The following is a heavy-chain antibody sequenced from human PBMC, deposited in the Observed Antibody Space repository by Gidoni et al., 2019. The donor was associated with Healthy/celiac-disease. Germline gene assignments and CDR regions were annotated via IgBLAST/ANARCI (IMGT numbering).Heavy chain of an antibody. CDR3: AKDKRGWETHDAFDI. J-gene: IGHJ3*02. CDR2: ISYDGSTK. Sequence: QVQLVAAGGGVVQPGRSLSLSCAASGFTFSSYGMHWVRPAQGKGLEWVAGISYDGSTKYYADYVKGRFTISRDNSKNTLYLQMNSLRAEDTAVYYCAKDKRGWETHDAFDIWGQGTMVTVSS. V-gene: IGHV3-30*18. CDR1: GFTFSSYG. D-gene: IGHD1-26*01.